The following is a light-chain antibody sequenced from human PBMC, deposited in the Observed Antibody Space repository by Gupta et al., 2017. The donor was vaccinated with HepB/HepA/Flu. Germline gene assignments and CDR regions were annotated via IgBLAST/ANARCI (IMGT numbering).Light chain of an antibody. V-gene: IGLV3-21*03. CDR1: KIGSKS. CDR3: QVWDSNTDHFV. CDR2: DVS. Sequence: SYVLTPPPSVSVAPGKTARITCGGNKIGSKSVHWFQQSPGQAPVLVVYDVSDRPSGIPERFSGSNSGNTATLTISRVEAGDEADYYCQVWDSNTDHFVFGNGTKVTVL. J-gene: IGLJ1*01.